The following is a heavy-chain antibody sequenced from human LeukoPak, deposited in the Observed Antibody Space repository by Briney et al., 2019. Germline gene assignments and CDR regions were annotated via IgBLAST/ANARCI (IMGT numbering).Heavy chain of an antibody. CDR3: VKDQSVTTSAFDY. CDR2: ISYDGSNK. CDR1: GFTFSSYG. Sequence: GGSLRLSCAASGFTFSSYGMHWVRQAPGKGLEWVAVISYDGSNKYYADSVKGRFTISRDNSKNTLYLQMNSLRAEDTAVYYCVKDQSVTTSAFDYWGQGTLVTVSS. D-gene: IGHD4-17*01. V-gene: IGHV3-30*18. J-gene: IGHJ4*02.